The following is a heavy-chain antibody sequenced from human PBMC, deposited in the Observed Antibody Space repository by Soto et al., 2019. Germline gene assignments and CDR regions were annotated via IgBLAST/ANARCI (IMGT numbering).Heavy chain of an antibody. CDR1: GYTFTSYG. D-gene: IGHD3-16*02. J-gene: IGHJ4*02. CDR2: ISAYNGNT. Sequence: QVQLVQSGAEVKKPGASVKVSCKASGYTFTSYGISWVRQAPGQGLEWKGWISAYNGNTNYAQKLQGRVTMTTDTSTSTAYMELRSMRSDDTAGYYCARVVITFGGVIVPPFDYWGQGTLVTVSS. V-gene: IGHV1-18*04. CDR3: ARVVITFGGVIVPPFDY.